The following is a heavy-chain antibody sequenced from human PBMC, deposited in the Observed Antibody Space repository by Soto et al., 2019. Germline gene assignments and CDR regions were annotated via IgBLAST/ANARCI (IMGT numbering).Heavy chain of an antibody. CDR1: GGTFSSYA. D-gene: IGHD2-2*01. CDR2: IIPIFGTA. CDR3: ARVNWAALVPAAISYYYYYGMDV. Sequence: QVQLVQSGAEVKKPGSSVKVSCKASGGTFSSYAISWVRQAPGQGLEWMGGIIPIFGTANYAQKFQGRVTITADESTSTAYMELSSLRSEDTAVYYCARVNWAALVPAAISYYYYYGMDVWGQGTTVTVSS. V-gene: IGHV1-69*12. J-gene: IGHJ6*02.